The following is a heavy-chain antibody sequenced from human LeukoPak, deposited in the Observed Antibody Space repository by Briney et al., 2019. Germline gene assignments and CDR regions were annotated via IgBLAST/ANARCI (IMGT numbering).Heavy chain of an antibody. V-gene: IGHV3-66*01. CDR3: ARVYDFWSGFPGLDY. J-gene: IGHJ4*02. D-gene: IGHD3-3*01. CDR1: GFTVSNNY. CDR2: IYSGLTA. Sequence: GGSLRLSCAASGFTVSNNYMSWVRQAPGMGLEWVSVIYSGLTAYYADSVKGRFIISRDNSKNTLYLQMNSLRAEDTAVYYCARVYDFWSGFPGLDYWGQGTLVTVSS.